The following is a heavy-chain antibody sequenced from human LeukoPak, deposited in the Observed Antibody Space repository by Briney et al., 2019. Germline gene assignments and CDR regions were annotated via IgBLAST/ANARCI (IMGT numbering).Heavy chain of an antibody. CDR3: VRARGYDYDY. J-gene: IGHJ4*02. CDR2: MYTSGST. V-gene: IGHV4-4*07. D-gene: IGHD5-12*01. CDR1: GGSSSSHY. Sequence: SETLSLTCSVSGGSSSSHYWSWIRQPAGKGLEWIGRMYTSGSTNYNPSLRSRVTMSLDTSKNQFSLKLSSVTAADTAVYYCVRARGYDYDYWGQGTLVTVSS.